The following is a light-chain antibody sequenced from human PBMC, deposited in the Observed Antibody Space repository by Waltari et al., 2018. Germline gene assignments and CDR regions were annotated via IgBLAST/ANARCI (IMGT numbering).Light chain of an antibody. J-gene: IGKJ1*01. CDR1: QSVSRSY. V-gene: IGKV3-20*01. CDR3: QQYDSSPRT. CDR2: GAS. Sequence: EIVFTQSPGILSLSTGERATLSCRASQSVSRSYLAWYQQKPGQAPRLLIYGASSRTTGIPDRFSGSGSGTDFTLTISRLEPEDFAVYYCQQYDSSPRTFGQGTKVEIK.